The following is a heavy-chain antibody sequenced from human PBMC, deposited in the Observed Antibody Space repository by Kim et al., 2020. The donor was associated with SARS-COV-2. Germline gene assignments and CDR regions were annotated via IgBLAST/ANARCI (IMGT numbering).Heavy chain of an antibody. V-gene: IGHV3-30*18. CDR3: AKLLITDTAMVTAFDI. CDR2: ISYDGSNK. J-gene: IGHJ3*02. Sequence: GGSLRLSCAASGFTFSSYGMHWVRQAPGKGLEWVAVISYDGSNKYYADSVKGRFTISRDNSKNTLYLQMNSLRAEDTAVYYCAKLLITDTAMVTAFDIWG. D-gene: IGHD5-18*01. CDR1: GFTFSSYG.